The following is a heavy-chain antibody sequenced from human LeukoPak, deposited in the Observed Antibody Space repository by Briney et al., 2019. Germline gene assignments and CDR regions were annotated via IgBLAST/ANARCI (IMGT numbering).Heavy chain of an antibody. CDR2: INHSGST. D-gene: IGHD5-18*01. V-gene: IGHV4-34*01. CDR3: ARDVGTALVTGDY. CDR1: GGSFSGYY. J-gene: IGHJ4*02. Sequence: SETLSLTCAVYGGSFSGYYWSWIRQPPGKGLEWIGEINHSGSTNYNPSLKSRVTISVDKSKNQLPLKLISVTAADTAVYYCARDVGTALVTGDYWGQGTLVTVSS.